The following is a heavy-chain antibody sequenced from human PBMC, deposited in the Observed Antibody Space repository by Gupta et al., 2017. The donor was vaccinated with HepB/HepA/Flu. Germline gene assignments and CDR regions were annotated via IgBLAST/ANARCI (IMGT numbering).Heavy chain of an antibody. D-gene: IGHD6-19*01. Sequence: QITLKESGPTLVKPTQTLTLTCTFSGFSLTTSGVGVGWIRQPPGKALDWLALIYWDDDKRYSPSLKSRLTITKDTSKNQVVLTMTNMDPVDTATYYCARTRDNSGWLFVLNAFDIWGQGTMVTVSS. CDR1: GFSLTTSGVG. J-gene: IGHJ3*02. CDR2: IYWDDDK. CDR3: ARTRDNSGWLFVLNAFDI. V-gene: IGHV2-5*02.